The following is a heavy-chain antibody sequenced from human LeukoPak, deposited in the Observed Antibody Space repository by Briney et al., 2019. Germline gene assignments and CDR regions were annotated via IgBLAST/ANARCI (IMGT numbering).Heavy chain of an antibody. Sequence: GGSLRLSCGVSGFTFSSHAMSWVRQAPGKGLEWVSGISGSGGGTYYTDSVKGRFTISRDNSKNTLFLQMSSLRAEDTAVYYCAKDTLPTYDFWSGRGRRDAFDIWGQGTMVTVSS. V-gene: IGHV3-23*01. CDR3: AKDTLPTYDFWSGRGRRDAFDI. D-gene: IGHD3-3*01. J-gene: IGHJ3*02. CDR1: GFTFSSHA. CDR2: ISGSGGGT.